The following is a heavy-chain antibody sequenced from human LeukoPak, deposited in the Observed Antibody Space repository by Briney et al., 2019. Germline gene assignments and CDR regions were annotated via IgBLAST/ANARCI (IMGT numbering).Heavy chain of an antibody. V-gene: IGHV3-23*01. Sequence: GGSLRLSCAASGFTFSSYAMSWVRQAPGKGLEWVSAISGSGGITSYADSVKGRFTISRDNSKNTLYLQMNSLRAEDTAVYYCVREVRAYGGYSQSDYWGQGTLVTVSS. CDR2: ISGSGGIT. D-gene: IGHD5-12*01. CDR1: GFTFSSYA. J-gene: IGHJ4*02. CDR3: VREVRAYGGYSQSDY.